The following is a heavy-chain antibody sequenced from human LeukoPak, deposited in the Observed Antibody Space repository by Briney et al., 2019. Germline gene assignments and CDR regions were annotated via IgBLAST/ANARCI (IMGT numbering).Heavy chain of an antibody. V-gene: IGHV4-38-2*02. CDR2: IYHSGST. CDR3: ARGQAPYYYGSGSYYRYNWFDP. D-gene: IGHD3-10*01. Sequence: PSETLSLTCTVSGYSISSGYYWGWIRQPPGKGLEWIGSIYHSGSTYYNPSLKSRVTISVDTSKNQFSLKLSSVTAADTAVYYCARGQAPYYYGSGSYYRYNWFDPWGQGTLVTVSS. CDR1: GYSISSGYY. J-gene: IGHJ5*02.